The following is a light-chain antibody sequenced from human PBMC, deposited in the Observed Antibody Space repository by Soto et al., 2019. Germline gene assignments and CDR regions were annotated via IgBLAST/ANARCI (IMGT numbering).Light chain of an antibody. CDR1: SGSVSANYY. CDR3: VLYMGSGIWV. CDR2: NTN. V-gene: IGLV8-61*01. Sequence: QTVVTQEASLSVSPGTTVTLTCVLSSGSVSANYYPSWYQQTPGQAPRTLIYNTNTRSSGVPDRFSGSILGNKAALTITGAQADDESDYYCVLYMGSGIWVFGGGTKLTVL. J-gene: IGLJ3*02.